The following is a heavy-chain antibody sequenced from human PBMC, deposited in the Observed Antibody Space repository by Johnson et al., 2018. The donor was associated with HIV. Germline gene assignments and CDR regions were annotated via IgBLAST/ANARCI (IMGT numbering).Heavy chain of an antibody. V-gene: IGHV3-NL1*01. Sequence: QVQLVESGGGVVQPGRSLRLSCAASGFTFSTYGMHWVRQAPGKGLEWVSVISGSGVSTYYADSVKGRFTISSDHSKNTLYLQMNSLRAEDTAVYYCAKGGPVLQFLEWLPGRAFDIWGQGTMVTVSS. D-gene: IGHD3-3*01. J-gene: IGHJ3*02. CDR2: ISGSGVST. CDR1: GFTFSTYG. CDR3: AKGGPVLQFLEWLPGRAFDI.